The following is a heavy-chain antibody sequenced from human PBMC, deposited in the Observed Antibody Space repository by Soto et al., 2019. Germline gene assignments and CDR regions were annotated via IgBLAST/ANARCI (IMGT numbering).Heavy chain of an antibody. CDR3: ARGNTAMVKGYFDY. CDR2: INHSGST. V-gene: IGHV4-34*01. J-gene: IGHJ4*02. CDR1: GGSFSGYY. D-gene: IGHD5-18*01. Sequence: PSETLSLTCAVYGGSFSGYYWSWIRQPPGKGLEWIGEINHSGSTNYNPSLKSRVTISVDTSKNQFSLKLSSVTAADTAVYYCARGNTAMVKGYFDYWGQGTLVTVSS.